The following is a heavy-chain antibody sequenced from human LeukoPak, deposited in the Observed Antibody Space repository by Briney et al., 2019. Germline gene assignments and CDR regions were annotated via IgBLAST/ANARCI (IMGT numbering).Heavy chain of an antibody. D-gene: IGHD4-23*01. CDR3: ARDSSPDYGGNLWFDY. V-gene: IGHV3-48*04. J-gene: IGHJ4*02. CDR2: ISSSSSTI. CDR1: GFTFSSYS. Sequence: PGGSLRLSCAASGFTFSSYSMNWVRQAPGKGLEWVSYISSSSSTIYYADSVKGRFTISRDNAKNSLYLQMNSLRAEDTAVYYCARDSSPDYGGNLWFDYWGQGTLVTVSS.